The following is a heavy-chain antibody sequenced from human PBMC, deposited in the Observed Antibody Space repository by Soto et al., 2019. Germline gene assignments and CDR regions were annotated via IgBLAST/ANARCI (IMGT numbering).Heavy chain of an antibody. V-gene: IGHV4-34*01. J-gene: IGHJ4*02. D-gene: IGHD3-3*01. CDR3: AAWQGGFLDWSRRYHFDS. CDR2: INHSGST. Sequence: QVQLQQWGAGLLKPSETLSLTCAVYGGSFSGYSWSWIRQPPGKGLEWIGEINHSGSTNYNPSLKSRVTISADTTKNQSSLKVRAVTAADTAVYYSAAWQGGFLDWSRRYHFDSWGQGTLVTVSS. CDR1: GGSFSGYS.